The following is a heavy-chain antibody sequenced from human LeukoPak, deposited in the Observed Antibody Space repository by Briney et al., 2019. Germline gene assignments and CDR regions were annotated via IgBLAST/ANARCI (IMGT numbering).Heavy chain of an antibody. CDR2: IRGSGGST. Sequence: PGGSLRLSCAASGFTFSNYAMSWVRQAPVKGLEWVSAIRGSGGSTYYADSVKGRSTISRDNSKNTLYLQMNSLRAEDTAVYYCAKDWDDYGDYLPLDYWGQGTLVTVSS. J-gene: IGHJ4*02. CDR1: GFTFSNYA. CDR3: AKDWDDYGDYLPLDY. V-gene: IGHV3-23*01. D-gene: IGHD4-17*01.